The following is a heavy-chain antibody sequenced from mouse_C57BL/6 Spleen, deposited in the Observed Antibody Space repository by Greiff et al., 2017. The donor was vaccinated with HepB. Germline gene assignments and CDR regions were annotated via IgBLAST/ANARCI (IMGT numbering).Heavy chain of an antibody. CDR3: AREWDDAMDY. CDR1: GYSITSGYY. CDR2: ISYDGSN. Sequence: ESGPGLVKPSQSLSLTCSVTGYSITSGYYWNWIRQFPGNKLEWMGYISYDGSNNYNPSLKNRISITRDTSKNQFFLKLNSVTTEDTATYYCAREWDDAMDYWGQRTSVTVSS. D-gene: IGHD4-1*01. J-gene: IGHJ4*01. V-gene: IGHV3-6*01.